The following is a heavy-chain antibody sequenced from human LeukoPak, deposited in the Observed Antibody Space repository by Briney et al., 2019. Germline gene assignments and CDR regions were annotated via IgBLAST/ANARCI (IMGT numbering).Heavy chain of an antibody. Sequence: GASVKVSCKAAGYTFTGYYMHWGRQAPGQGLGWMGRINPNSGGTNYAKKFQGRVTMTMDTSISTAYMELSRLRSDDTAVYYCARVRRYCSSTSCQSGWFDPWGQGTLVTVSS. CDR2: INPNSGGT. CDR3: ARVRRYCSSTSCQSGWFDP. V-gene: IGHV1-2*02. CDR1: GYTFTGYY. J-gene: IGHJ5*02. D-gene: IGHD2-2*01.